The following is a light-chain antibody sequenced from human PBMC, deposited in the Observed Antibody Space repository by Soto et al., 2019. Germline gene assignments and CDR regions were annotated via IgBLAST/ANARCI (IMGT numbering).Light chain of an antibody. V-gene: IGKV1D-12*01. CDR3: QQANSFTWT. CDR1: QDISGW. Sequence: DIQMTQSPSSVSASVGDRVTITCRASQDISGWLAWFQQKPGKAPNLLIYAASILQSGVPSRFSGSGSGTDFTLTITYLQPEDFATYYCQQANSFTWTFGQGTKVDIK. J-gene: IGKJ1*01. CDR2: AAS.